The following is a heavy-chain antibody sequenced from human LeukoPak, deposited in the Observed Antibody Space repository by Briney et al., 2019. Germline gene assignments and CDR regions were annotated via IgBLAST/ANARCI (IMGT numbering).Heavy chain of an antibody. Sequence: ASVKVSCKASGYIFTSYYRQWVRQAPGQGREWMGIINPSGGSTSYAQKFQGRVTMTRDTSTSTVYMELSSLRSEDTAVYYCARGRIQLWPTGLLDYWGQGTLVTVSS. D-gene: IGHD5-18*01. CDR1: GYIFTSYY. CDR3: ARGRIQLWPTGLLDY. CDR2: INPSGGST. V-gene: IGHV1-46*01. J-gene: IGHJ4*02.